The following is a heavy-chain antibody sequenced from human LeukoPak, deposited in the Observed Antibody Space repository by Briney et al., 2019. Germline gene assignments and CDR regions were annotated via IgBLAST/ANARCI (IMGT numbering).Heavy chain of an antibody. CDR3: TRWDWGVADAFHI. J-gene: IGHJ3*02. Sequence: PGGSLRLSCAASGFTFSSYWMSWVRQAPGKGLEWVANIKQDGSEKYYVDSVKGRFTISRDNAKSMLYLEMNSLSAEDSAVYYCTRWDWGVADAFHIWGQGTMVTVSS. D-gene: IGHD7-27*01. CDR1: GFTFSSYW. V-gene: IGHV3-7*01. CDR2: IKQDGSEK.